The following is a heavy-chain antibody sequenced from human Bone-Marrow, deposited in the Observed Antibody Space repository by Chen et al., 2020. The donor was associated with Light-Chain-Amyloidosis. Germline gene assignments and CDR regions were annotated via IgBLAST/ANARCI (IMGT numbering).Heavy chain of an antibody. Sequence: EVQLVESGGGSVQPGGSLRLSCAASGFTFDNYEMNWVRQVPGGGLEWVSYISSDSRSIYYADSVKGRFTISRDNAKNSLYLQMNSLRAEDTAVYYCASLHDYNTYHLPFDYWGQGTLVTVSS. CDR3: ASLHDYNTYHLPFDY. D-gene: IGHD4-4*01. V-gene: IGHV3-48*03. J-gene: IGHJ4*02. CDR2: ISSDSRSI. CDR1: GFTFDNYE.